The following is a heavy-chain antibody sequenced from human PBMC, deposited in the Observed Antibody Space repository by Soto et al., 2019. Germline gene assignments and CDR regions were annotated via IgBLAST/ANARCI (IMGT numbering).Heavy chain of an antibody. CDR3: ARSSMDIYGMEV. CDR1: GYSFTSYW. CDR2: IHPGDSDT. D-gene: IGHD3-10*01. Sequence: PGESLKISWKGSGYSFTSYWSGWVSRMPGKSLEWMGIIHPGDSDTRYSPSFQGQVTISADKSISPAYLQWSSLTASDTAMYYGARSSMDIYGMEVWGQGSTVSVS. V-gene: IGHV5-51*01. J-gene: IGHJ6*02.